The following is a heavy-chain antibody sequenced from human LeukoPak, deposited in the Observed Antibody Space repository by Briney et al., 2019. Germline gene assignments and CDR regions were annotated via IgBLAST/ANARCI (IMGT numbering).Heavy chain of an antibody. CDR1: GFTFSSYA. Sequence: GGXLRLSCAASGFTFSSYAMSWVRQAPGKGLEWVSAISGSGGSTYYADSVKGRFTISRDNSKNTLYLQMNSLRAEDTAVYYCAKSHCSSTSCYYYYYIVVWGKGTTVTVSS. CDR2: ISGSGGST. D-gene: IGHD2-2*01. CDR3: AKSHCSSTSCYYYYYIVV. V-gene: IGHV3-23*01. J-gene: IGHJ6*03.